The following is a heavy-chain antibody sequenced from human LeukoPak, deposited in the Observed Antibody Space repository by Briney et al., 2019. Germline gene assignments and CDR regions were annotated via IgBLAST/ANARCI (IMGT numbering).Heavy chain of an antibody. V-gene: IGHV1-2*02. Sequence: ASVKVSCKASGYTFTGYYMHWVRQAPGQGLEWMGWINPNSGGTNYAQKFQGRVTMTRDTSISTAYMELSRLRSDDTAVYYCARADCSSTSCYTNYYYGMDVWGQGTTVTVSS. CDR1: GYTFTGYY. D-gene: IGHD2-2*02. J-gene: IGHJ6*02. CDR3: ARADCSSTSCYTNYYYGMDV. CDR2: INPNSGGT.